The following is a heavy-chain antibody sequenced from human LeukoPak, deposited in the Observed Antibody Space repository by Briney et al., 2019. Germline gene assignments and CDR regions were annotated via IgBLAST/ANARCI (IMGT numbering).Heavy chain of an antibody. Sequence: GESLKISCKGSGNSFINYWIGWVRQMPGKGLEWVGVIYPVDSDTRYRPSFQGQVTISADKSISTAYLQWSSLKASDTAIYYCARPIYYGGGGYYVDVWGKGTTVTISS. CDR2: IYPVDSDT. V-gene: IGHV5-51*01. J-gene: IGHJ6*04. CDR3: ARPIYYGGGGYYVDV. D-gene: IGHD3-10*01. CDR1: GNSFINYW.